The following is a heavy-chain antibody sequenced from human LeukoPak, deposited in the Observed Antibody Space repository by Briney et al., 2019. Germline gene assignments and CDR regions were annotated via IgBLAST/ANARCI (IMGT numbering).Heavy chain of an antibody. D-gene: IGHD4-23*01. J-gene: IGHJ5*02. CDR2: ISSSSGTI. CDR1: GFTFSSYS. V-gene: IGHV3-48*02. Sequence: PGGSLRLSCAASGFTFSSYSMDWVRQAPGKGLEWISFISSSSGTIYYADSVKGRFTISRDNAKNSLYLQMNSLRDEDTAVYYCVRDRAGGNSVWFDPWGQGTLATVSS. CDR3: VRDRAGGNSVWFDP.